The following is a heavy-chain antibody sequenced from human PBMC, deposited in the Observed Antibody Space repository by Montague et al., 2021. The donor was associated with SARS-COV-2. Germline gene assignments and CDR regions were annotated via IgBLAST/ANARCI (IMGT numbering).Heavy chain of an antibody. CDR2: ISYDGDNK. V-gene: IGHV3-30-3*01. Sequence: SLRLSCAASGFTFSSYAMRWVRQAPGKGLEWVAVISYDGDNKHYADSVKGRVTISRDNSKNTLYLQMNSLRADDTAVYYCARVRVGATDYNYYYGLDVWGQGTTVTVSS. CDR3: ARVRVGATDYNYYYGLDV. CDR1: GFTFSSYA. D-gene: IGHD1-26*01. J-gene: IGHJ6*02.